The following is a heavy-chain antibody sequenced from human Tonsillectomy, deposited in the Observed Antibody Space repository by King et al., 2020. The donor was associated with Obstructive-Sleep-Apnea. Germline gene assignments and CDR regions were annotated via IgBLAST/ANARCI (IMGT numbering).Heavy chain of an antibody. J-gene: IGHJ6*02. CDR2: IYSGGST. CDR3: ATSSGYYFTEYGMDV. Sequence: VQLVESGGGLVQPGGSLRLSCAASGFSVSRNYMTWVRQAPGKGLEWVSVIYSGGSTEYADSVKGRFTISRDNSKNTLYIQMNGLRAEDTAVYYCATSSGYYFTEYGMDVWGQGTTVTVSS. V-gene: IGHV3-66*01. CDR1: GFSVSRNY. D-gene: IGHD3-22*01.